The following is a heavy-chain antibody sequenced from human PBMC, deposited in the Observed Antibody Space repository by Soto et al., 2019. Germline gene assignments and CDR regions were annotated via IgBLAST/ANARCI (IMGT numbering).Heavy chain of an antibody. CDR1: GYSFTDYH. CDR3: ARDSAVTQEDYYYYGMDV. V-gene: IGHV1-2*04. J-gene: IGHJ6*02. D-gene: IGHD4-4*01. CDR2: INPKSGGT. Sequence: ASVKVSCKASGYSFTDYHIHWVRQAPGQGLEWLGRINPKSGGTSTAQKFQGWVTMTTDTSISTASMELTRLTSDDTAIYYCARDSAVTQEDYYYYGMDVWGQGTTVTVSS.